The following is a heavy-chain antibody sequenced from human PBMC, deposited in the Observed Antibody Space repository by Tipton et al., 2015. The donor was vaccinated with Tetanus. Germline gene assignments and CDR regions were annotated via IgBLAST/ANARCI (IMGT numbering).Heavy chain of an antibody. CDR3: ARDRGVRGGYYYYHGMDV. V-gene: IGHV4-31*03. CDR2: ISNSGST. CDR1: GGSISSDGAY. Sequence: LSLTCTVSGGSISSDGAYWSWIRQHPGEGLEWIGYISNSGSTYYNPSLKSRVTISVDTSQKQISLKVNSVTAADTAVYYCARDRGVRGGYYYYHGMDVWGQGTTVTASS. J-gene: IGHJ6*02. D-gene: IGHD3-10*01.